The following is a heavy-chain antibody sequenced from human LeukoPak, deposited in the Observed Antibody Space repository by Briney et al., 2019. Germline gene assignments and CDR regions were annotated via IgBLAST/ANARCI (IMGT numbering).Heavy chain of an antibody. J-gene: IGHJ4*02. D-gene: IGHD3-9*01. CDR1: GYTLTELS. Sequence: RASVKVSCKVSGYTLTELSMHWVRQAPGKGLEWMGGFDPEDGETIYAQKFQGGVTMTEDTSTDTAYMELSSLRSEDTAVYYCATGVLRYPYYFDYWGQGTLVTVSS. CDR2: FDPEDGET. CDR3: ATGVLRYPYYFDY. V-gene: IGHV1-24*01.